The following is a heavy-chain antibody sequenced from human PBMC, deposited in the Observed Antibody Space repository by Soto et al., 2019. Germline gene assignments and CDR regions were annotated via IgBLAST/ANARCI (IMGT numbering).Heavy chain of an antibody. CDR2: IGGSGGST. CDR1: GFTFSNYA. J-gene: IGHJ4*02. Sequence: EVQLLESGGGLVQPGGSLRLSCAASGFTFSNYAMSWVRQAPGKGLEWVSAIGGSGGSTYYADSVKGRFTISRDNCKNTLCRQMNSLRVEDTAVYYCAKDQGSEYTRGWPKPLGDWGQGTLVTVSS. D-gene: IGHD6-19*01. V-gene: IGHV3-23*01. CDR3: AKDQGSEYTRGWPKPLGD.